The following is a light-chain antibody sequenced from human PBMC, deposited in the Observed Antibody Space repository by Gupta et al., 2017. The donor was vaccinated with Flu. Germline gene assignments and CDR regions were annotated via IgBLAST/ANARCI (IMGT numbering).Light chain of an antibody. CDR2: GDS. J-gene: IGLJ2*01. V-gene: IGLV3-21*02. CDR3: QVWDSNSDHVV. Sequence: SSVLTQPPSVSVAPAQTARINCGGNNVGSKLVHWYQRKPGQAPVLLVYGDSVRPSGIPERFSGSNSGSTATLTISRVEAGDEADYYCQVWDSNSDHVVFGGGTKLTVL. CDR1: NVGSKL.